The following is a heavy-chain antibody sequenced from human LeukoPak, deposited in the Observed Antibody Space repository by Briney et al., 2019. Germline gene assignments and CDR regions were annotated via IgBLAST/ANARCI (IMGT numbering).Heavy chain of an antibody. J-gene: IGHJ3*02. Sequence: SETLSLTCTVSGGSISSGDYYWSWIRQPPGKGLEWIGYIYYSGSTYYNPSLKSRVTISVDTSKNQFSLKLSSVTAADTAVYYCARTVGANDAFDIWGQXTMVTVSS. CDR2: IYYSGST. D-gene: IGHD1-26*01. V-gene: IGHV4-30-4*01. CDR3: ARTVGANDAFDI. CDR1: GGSISSGDYY.